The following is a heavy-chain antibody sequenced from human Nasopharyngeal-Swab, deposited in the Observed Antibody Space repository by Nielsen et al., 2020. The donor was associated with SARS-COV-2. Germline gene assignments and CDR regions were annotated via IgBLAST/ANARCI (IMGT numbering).Heavy chain of an antibody. CDR3: ARHFRGGDV. J-gene: IGHJ6*04. CDR2: IYSTEIT. V-gene: IGHV4-59*11. D-gene: IGHD3-10*01. CDR1: GGSIVSHY. Sequence: SETLSLTCTVSGGSIVSHYWNWIRLSPGKGLEWIGYIYSTEITKYNPSLGSRVTMSGDTSKNQVYLKLKSLTAADTAVYYCARHFRGGDVWGKGSTVTVSS.